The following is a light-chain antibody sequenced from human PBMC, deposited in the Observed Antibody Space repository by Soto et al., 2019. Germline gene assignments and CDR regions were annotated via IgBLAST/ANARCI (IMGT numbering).Light chain of an antibody. J-gene: IGLJ1*01. Sequence: QSVLTQPPSASGTPGQRVFISCSGSSSNIGGTNYAYWYQQLPGAAPKLLIYRNNQRPSGVPDRFSGSKSGTSASLAISGLRSEDEADYYCSSYTSSSYVFGTGTKVTVL. V-gene: IGLV1-47*01. CDR1: SSNIGGTNY. CDR3: SSYTSSSYV. CDR2: RNN.